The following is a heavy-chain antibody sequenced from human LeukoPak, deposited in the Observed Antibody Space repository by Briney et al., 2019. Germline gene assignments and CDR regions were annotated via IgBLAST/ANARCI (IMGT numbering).Heavy chain of an antibody. CDR2: ISGSGGSA. CDR1: GFIFSNYA. D-gene: IGHD3-22*01. CDR3: PRKYDSSGYYDH. V-gene: IGHV3-23*01. J-gene: IGHJ4*02. Sequence: LTGGSLRLSCAASGFIFSNYAMSWVRQAPGKGLEWVSTISGSGGSANYADSVKGRFTVSRDNSKNTLYMQMNSLRVEDTAVYYCPRKYDSSGYYDHWGQGTLVTVS.